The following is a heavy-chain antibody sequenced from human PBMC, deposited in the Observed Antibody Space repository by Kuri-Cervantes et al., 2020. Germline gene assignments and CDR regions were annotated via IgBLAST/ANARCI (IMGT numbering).Heavy chain of an antibody. Sequence: SETLSLTCTVSGGSISSYYWSWIRQPPGKGLAWIGYIYYSGSTNYNPPLKSRVTISVDTSKNQFSLKLSSVTAADTAVYYCARSGSRVTATHSLGYWGQGTLVTVSS. CDR2: IYYSGST. CDR3: ARSGSRVTATHSLGY. CDR1: GGSISSYY. V-gene: IGHV4-59*01. J-gene: IGHJ4*02. D-gene: IGHD2-21*02.